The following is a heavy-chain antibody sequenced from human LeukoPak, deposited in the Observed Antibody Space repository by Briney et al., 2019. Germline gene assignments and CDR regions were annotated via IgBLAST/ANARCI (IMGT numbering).Heavy chain of an antibody. CDR3: VTEGY. J-gene: IGHJ4*02. CDR1: GYTFTDYY. V-gene: IGHV1-2*04. Sequence: ASVKVSCKASGYTFTDYYIHWVRQAPGQGLEWMGWINPKTGDTNSAQKFQGWVTMTRDTSISTAYMELTKLTSNDTAVYYCVTEGYWGQGTLVTVSS. CDR2: INPKTGDT.